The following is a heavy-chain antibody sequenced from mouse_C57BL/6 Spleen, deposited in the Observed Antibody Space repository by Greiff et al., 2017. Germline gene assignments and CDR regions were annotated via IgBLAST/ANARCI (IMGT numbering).Heavy chain of an antibody. CDR1: GYTFTDYN. CDR2: INPNNGGT. Sequence: VQLQQSGPELVKPGASVKMSCKASGYTFTDYNMHWVKQSHGKSLEWIGYINPNNGGTSYNQKFKGKATLTVNKSSSTAYMELRSLTSEDSAVYYCARPNYYYGSRKYYLDYWGQGTTLTVSS. D-gene: IGHD1-1*01. V-gene: IGHV1-22*01. J-gene: IGHJ2*01. CDR3: ARPNYYYGSRKYYLDY.